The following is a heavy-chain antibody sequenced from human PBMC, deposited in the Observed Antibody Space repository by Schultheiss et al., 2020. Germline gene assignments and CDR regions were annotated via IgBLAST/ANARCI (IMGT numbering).Heavy chain of an antibody. CDR3: TTDTVFTTVKTRPDY. V-gene: IGHV3-53*01. CDR2: SAGGDAT. J-gene: IGHJ4*02. D-gene: IGHD4-17*01. CDR1: GFTVSTNY. Sequence: GGSLRLSCTASGFTVSTNYIYWVRQAPGKGLEWVSGISAGGDATYDGDSARGRFTISRDNSNSTLYLQMNSLKTEDTAVYYCTTDTVFTTVKTRPDYWGQGTLVTVSS.